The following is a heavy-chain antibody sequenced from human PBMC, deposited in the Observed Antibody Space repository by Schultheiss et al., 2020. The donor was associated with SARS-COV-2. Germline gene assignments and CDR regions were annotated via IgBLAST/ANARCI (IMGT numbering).Heavy chain of an antibody. CDR1: GFSFSSYW. J-gene: IGHJ4*02. Sequence: GESLKISCAAPGFSFSSYWMSWVRQAPGKGLEWVANIKQDGSEKNYVDSVKGRFTISRDNAKSSLYLQMNSLRAEDTAVYYCAREGSSSWYINYWGQGTLVTVSS. CDR2: IKQDGSEK. D-gene: IGHD6-13*01. V-gene: IGHV3-7*03. CDR3: AREGSSSWYINY.